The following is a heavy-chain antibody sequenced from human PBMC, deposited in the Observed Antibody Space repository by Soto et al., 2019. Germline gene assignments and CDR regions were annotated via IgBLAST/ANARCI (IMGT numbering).Heavy chain of an antibody. CDR2: IYHSGST. CDR1: GVSISSVGYS. D-gene: IGHD3-10*01. CDR3: ARAIGWFGELLGGYYFDY. J-gene: IGHJ4*02. V-gene: IGHV4-30-2*01. Sequence: QLQLQESGSGLVKPSQTLSLTCAVSGVSISSVGYSWSWIRQPPGKGLEWIGYIYHSGSTYYNPSLKSRVTISVDRSTNQLSLKLRSVTAADTAVYYCARAIGWFGELLGGYYFDYWGQGTLVTVSS.